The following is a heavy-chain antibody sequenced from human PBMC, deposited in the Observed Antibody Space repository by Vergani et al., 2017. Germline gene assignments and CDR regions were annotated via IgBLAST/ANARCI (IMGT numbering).Heavy chain of an antibody. D-gene: IGHD3-10*01. CDR1: GGSMSGYY. CDR2: MYHSGST. V-gene: IGHV4-59*01. Sequence: QVRLQESGPGLVKPSETLSLTCSVSGGSMSGYYWSWIRQPPGKELEWIGYMYHSGSTNYNPSLETRVTISRDTSKNQFSLKLNSVTAADTDVYYCGRVADLYGLGSRLRDLRGQGIQVTVPA. J-gene: IGHJ5*02. CDR3: GRVADLYGLGSRLRDL.